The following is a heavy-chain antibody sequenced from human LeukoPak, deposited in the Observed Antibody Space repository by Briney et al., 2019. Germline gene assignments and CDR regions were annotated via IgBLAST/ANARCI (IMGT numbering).Heavy chain of an antibody. D-gene: IGHD2-15*01. J-gene: IGHJ6*03. CDR3: AVAAPFYYYYHMDV. V-gene: IGHV1-8*01. CDR1: GYTFTSYD. CDR2: MNPNSGNT. Sequence: ASVKVSCKASGYTFTSYDINWVRQTTGQGLEWMGWMNPNSGNTGYAQKFQGRVTMTRNTSITTAHMELSSLRSEDTAVYYCAVAAPFYYYYHMDVWGKGTTVTASS.